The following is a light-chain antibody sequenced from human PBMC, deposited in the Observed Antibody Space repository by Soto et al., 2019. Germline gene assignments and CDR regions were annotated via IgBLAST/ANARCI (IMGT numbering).Light chain of an antibody. CDR3: SSYTTTSTYWV. J-gene: IGLJ3*02. Sequence: XASVSXXPGQSITISXXXXSSDVGGYRYVSWYQQNPGKAPKLIVYEVTYRPSGVSNRFSGSKSGNTASLTISGLQPEDEADYYCSSYTTTSTYWVFGGGTKLTVL. CDR1: SSDVGGYRY. CDR2: EVT. V-gene: IGLV2-14*01.